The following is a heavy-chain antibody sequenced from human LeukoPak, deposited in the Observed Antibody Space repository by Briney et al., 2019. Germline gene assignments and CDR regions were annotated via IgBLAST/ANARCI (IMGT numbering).Heavy chain of an antibody. J-gene: IGHJ6*02. CDR2: MYISGTT. D-gene: IGHD2-2*01. CDR3: ARGGARYQYAMDV. Sequence: SETLSLTCTVSGGSISSGSYYWSWIRQPAGKGLEWIGRMYISGTTNYNPTLKSRVTISVDTSKNQFSLKVSSVTAADTAVYCCARGGARYQYAMDVWGQGTTVTVSS. CDR1: GGSISSGSYY. V-gene: IGHV4-61*02.